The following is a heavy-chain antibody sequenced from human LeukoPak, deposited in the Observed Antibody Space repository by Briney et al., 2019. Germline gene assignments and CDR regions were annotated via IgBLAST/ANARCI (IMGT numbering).Heavy chain of an antibody. V-gene: IGHV3-13*01. D-gene: IGHD2-8*01. CDR1: GFTLSSHD. Sequence: GGSLRLSCAASGFTLSSHDVHWVRQVPGKGLEWISAINVAGNTYYSDSVKGRFSVSRENAKNSVHLQMTSLRAGDTAVYHCAREPDVYGSWYFDLWGRGTQVTVSS. CDR3: AREPDVYGSWYFDL. CDR2: INVAGNT. J-gene: IGHJ2*01.